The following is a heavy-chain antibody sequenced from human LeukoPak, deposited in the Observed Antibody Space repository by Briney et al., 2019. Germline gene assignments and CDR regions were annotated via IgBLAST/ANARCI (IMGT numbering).Heavy chain of an antibody. J-gene: IGHJ5*02. V-gene: IGHV3-66*03. D-gene: IGHD3/OR15-3a*01. CDR2: IRDSGEA. CDR3: ARDRAANQDWVEFDP. CDR1: GFRVSDYY. Sequence: GGSLGLSCAVSGFRVSDYYMCWVRQAPGKGLEWVGLIRDSGEAFYADFARGRFAISRDESENTLYLQMNSLRVEDTAVYFCARDRAANQDWVEFDPWGQGTPVIVSS.